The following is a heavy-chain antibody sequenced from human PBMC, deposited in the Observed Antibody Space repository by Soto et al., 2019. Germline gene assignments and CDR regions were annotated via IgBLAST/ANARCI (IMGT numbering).Heavy chain of an antibody. CDR3: ARGVAARIADLFDP. J-gene: IGHJ5*02. V-gene: IGHV4-30-2*01. CDR2: IYHSGST. D-gene: IGHD6-6*01. CDR1: GGSISSGGYS. Sequence: PSETLSLTCAVSGGSISSGGYSWSWIRQPPGKGLEWIGYIYHSGSTYYNPSLKSRVTISVDRSKNQFSLKLSSVTAADTAVYYCARGVAARIADLFDPWGQGSLVTVYS.